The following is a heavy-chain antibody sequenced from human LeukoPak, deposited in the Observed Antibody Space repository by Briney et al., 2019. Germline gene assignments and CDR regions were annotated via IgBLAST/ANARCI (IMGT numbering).Heavy chain of an antibody. V-gene: IGHV3-21*01. Sequence: GGSLRLSCAASGFTFTTYSMNWVRQAPGKGLEWVSSISSSGDYIHYADSLKGRFTISRDNAKNSLYLQMNSLRADDTAVYYCARDRYGDYVFDYWGQGTLVTVSS. D-gene: IGHD4-17*01. CDR2: ISSSGDYI. CDR1: GFTFTTYS. J-gene: IGHJ4*02. CDR3: ARDRYGDYVFDY.